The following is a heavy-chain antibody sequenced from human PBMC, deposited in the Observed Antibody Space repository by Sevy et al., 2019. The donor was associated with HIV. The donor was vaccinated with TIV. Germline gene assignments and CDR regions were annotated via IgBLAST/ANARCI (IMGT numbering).Heavy chain of an antibody. Sequence: GGSLRLSCAASGFSFSNAWMSWVRQAPGKGLEWVGRIKSKTEGATRDVAAPVKGRILISRDDSRNTVYLQMNSLKTEDTAVYYCTAGVGASDFDYWGQGTLVTVSS. CDR2: IKSKTEGATR. J-gene: IGHJ4*02. V-gene: IGHV3-15*01. CDR3: TAGVGASDFDY. CDR1: GFSFSNAW. D-gene: IGHD1-26*01.